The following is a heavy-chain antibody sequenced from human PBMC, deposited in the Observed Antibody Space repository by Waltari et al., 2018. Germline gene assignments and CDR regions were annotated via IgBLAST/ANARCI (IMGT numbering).Heavy chain of an antibody. CDR3: ARDFWSQTSGRELSLMDV. D-gene: IGHD3-3*01. Sequence: QVQSVPSGAEVKKPGASVKVDSRAPGDNFNTYGLTWLREALGQGLEWMVWISTYNDDTKYSKNFQGRISMTTDLTTRTAYMELRRLRADDTAVYYCARDFWSQTSGRELSLMDVWGKGTTVTVSS. CDR2: ISTYNDDT. V-gene: IGHV1-18*01. CDR1: GDNFNTYG. J-gene: IGHJ6*03.